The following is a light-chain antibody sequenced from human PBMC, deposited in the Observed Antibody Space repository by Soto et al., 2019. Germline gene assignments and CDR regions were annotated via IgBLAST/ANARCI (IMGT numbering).Light chain of an antibody. CDR2: GTS. V-gene: IGKV3D-20*02. CDR3: QQRHMWPIT. J-gene: IGKJ5*01. Sequence: IVLTKSPSTLSVSPGARATLPCRASQSVKSSYLAWYQHKPGQAPGLLIYGTSSRATGIPDRFSGSGSGTDFTLTISSLEPEDSAVYYCQQRHMWPITFGQGTRLEIK. CDR1: QSVKSSY.